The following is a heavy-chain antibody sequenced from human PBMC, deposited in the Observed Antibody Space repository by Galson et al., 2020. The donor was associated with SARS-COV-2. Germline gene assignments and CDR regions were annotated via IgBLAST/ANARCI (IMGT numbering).Heavy chain of an antibody. Sequence: GESLKISCAASGVTLSNYAIHWVRQAPGKGLEWVAVISYDGSNKPYADCVKGRFTISRDNSKNTLSLQMDSLRPDDTAVYYCARDREYYGSGTYYSDSWGQGILVTVSS. CDR2: ISYDGSNK. CDR3: ARDREYYGSGTYYSDS. D-gene: IGHD3-10*01. CDR1: GVTLSNYA. V-gene: IGHV3-30*04. J-gene: IGHJ4*02.